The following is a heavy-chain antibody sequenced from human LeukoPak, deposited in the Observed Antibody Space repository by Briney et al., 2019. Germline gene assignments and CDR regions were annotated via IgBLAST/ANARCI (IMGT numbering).Heavy chain of an antibody. CDR3: ARLGSEYYDFWSGYYPTSNWFDP. CDR1: GYSFTSYW. Sequence: PGESLKISCKGSGYSFTSYWIGWVRQMPGKGLEWMGIIYPGDSATRYSPSFQGQVTISADKSISTAYLQWSSLKASDTAMYYCARLGSEYYDFWSGYYPTSNWFDPWGQGTLVTVSS. D-gene: IGHD3-3*01. V-gene: IGHV5-51*01. CDR2: IYPGDSAT. J-gene: IGHJ5*02.